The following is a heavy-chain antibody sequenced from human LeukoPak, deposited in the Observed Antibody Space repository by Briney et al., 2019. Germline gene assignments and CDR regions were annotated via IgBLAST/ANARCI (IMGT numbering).Heavy chain of an antibody. CDR1: GYTFTSYD. D-gene: IGHD4-23*01. Sequence: ASVKVSCKASGYTFTSYDINWVRQATGQGLEWMGWTSPNSGNTGYAQKFQGRVTMTRNTSISTAYMELSSLRSEDTAVYYCARGRGFDYGGNFVWGYWGQGTLVTVSS. CDR3: ARGRGFDYGGNFVWGY. V-gene: IGHV1-8*01. CDR2: TSPNSGNT. J-gene: IGHJ4*02.